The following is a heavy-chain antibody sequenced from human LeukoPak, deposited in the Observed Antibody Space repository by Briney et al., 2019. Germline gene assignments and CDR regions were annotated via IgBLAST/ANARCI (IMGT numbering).Heavy chain of an antibody. CDR3: VRGYYDSSGYYYMDY. CDR2: FDPEDGET. CDR1: GYTLTELS. D-gene: IGHD3-22*01. V-gene: IGHV1-24*01. Sequence: ASVKVSCKVSGYTLTELSMHWVRQAPGKGLEWMGGFDPEDGETIYSQKFQGRGTMTEDTSTDTAYMELSSLRSEDTAGYYCVRGYYDSSGYYYMDYWGQGTLVTVSS. J-gene: IGHJ4*02.